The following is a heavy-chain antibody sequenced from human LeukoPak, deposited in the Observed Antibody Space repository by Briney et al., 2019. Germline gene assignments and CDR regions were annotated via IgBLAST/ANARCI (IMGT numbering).Heavy chain of an antibody. CDR2: IRYSGST. Sequence: SETLSLTCTVSGGSISSSSLSWGWIRQPPGKGLEWIGTIRYSGSTHYKPSLMSRVTISVDTSQNQFSLRLRSVTAAVTALYYCARHSGLEVVSPYLDYWGQGMLVTVSS. D-gene: IGHD2-21*01. CDR1: GGSISSSSLS. CDR3: ARHSGLEVVSPYLDY. V-gene: IGHV4-39*01. J-gene: IGHJ4*02.